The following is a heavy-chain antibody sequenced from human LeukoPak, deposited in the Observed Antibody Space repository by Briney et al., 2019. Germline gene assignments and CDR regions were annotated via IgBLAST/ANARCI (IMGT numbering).Heavy chain of an antibody. D-gene: IGHD2-15*01. CDR2: ISAYNGNT. CDR1: GYTFTSYG. J-gene: IGHJ6*04. V-gene: IGHV1-18*04. Sequence: ASVKVSCKGSGYTFTSYGISWVRQAPGQGVEWMGWISAYNGNTNYAQKLQGRVTMTTDTSTSTAYMELRSLRSDDTAVYYCARACSGGSCYSNYYGMDVWGKGTTVTVSS. CDR3: ARACSGGSCYSNYYGMDV.